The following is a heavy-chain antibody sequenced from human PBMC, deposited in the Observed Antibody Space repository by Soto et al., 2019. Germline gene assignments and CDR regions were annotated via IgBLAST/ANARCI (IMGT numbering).Heavy chain of an antibody. CDR2: IIPIFGTA. V-gene: IGHV1-69*13. Sequence: ASVKVSCKASGGTFSSYAISWVRQAPGQGLEWMGGIIPIFGTANYAQKFQGRVTITADESMSTAYMELSSLRSEDTAVYYCARVSPPYYYDSSGSTRGHNWFDPWGQGTLVTVSS. CDR1: GGTFSSYA. CDR3: ARVSPPYYYDSSGSTRGHNWFDP. D-gene: IGHD3-22*01. J-gene: IGHJ5*02.